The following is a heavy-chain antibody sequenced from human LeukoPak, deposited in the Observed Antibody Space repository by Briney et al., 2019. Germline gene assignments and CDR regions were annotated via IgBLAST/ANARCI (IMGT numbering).Heavy chain of an antibody. CDR1: GFPFTDRW. CDR2: ISNGGKIA. CDR3: ARDFHSIDF. Sequence: PGGSLRLSCATSGFPFTDRWMHWVRQAPGKGLVWVSRISNGGKIASYADSVKGRFTIARDNAQNTVYLQMDSLRDEDTAVYYCARDFHSIDFWGQGTLVTVSS. V-gene: IGHV3-74*01. D-gene: IGHD2/OR15-2a*01. J-gene: IGHJ4*02.